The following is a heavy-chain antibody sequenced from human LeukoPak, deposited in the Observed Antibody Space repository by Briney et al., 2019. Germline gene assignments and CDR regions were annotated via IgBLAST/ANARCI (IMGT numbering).Heavy chain of an antibody. CDR3: AKDLGSGSYYPSEYFQH. CDR2: INHSGST. J-gene: IGHJ1*01. D-gene: IGHD1-26*01. CDR1: GGSFSGYY. Sequence: SETLSLTCAVYGGSFSGYYWSWIRQPPGKGLEWIGEINHSGSTNYNPSLKSRVTISVDTSKNQFSLKLSSVTAADTAVYYCAKDLGSGSYYPSEYFQHWGQGTLVTVSS. V-gene: IGHV4-34*01.